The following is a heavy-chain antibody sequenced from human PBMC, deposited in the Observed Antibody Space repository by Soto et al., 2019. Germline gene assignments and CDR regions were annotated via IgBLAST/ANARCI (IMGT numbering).Heavy chain of an antibody. D-gene: IGHD3-10*01. V-gene: IGHV4-59*11. Sequence: PSETLSLTCTVSGGSISPHYWSWIRQPPGRGLEWIGKIYFGGSTSYNPSLRSRVTVSLDTSRNQFYLKLSSVTAADTAVYYCARLARSESDAFDIWGQGTMVTV. J-gene: IGHJ3*02. CDR1: GGSISPHY. CDR3: ARLARSESDAFDI. CDR2: IYFGGST.